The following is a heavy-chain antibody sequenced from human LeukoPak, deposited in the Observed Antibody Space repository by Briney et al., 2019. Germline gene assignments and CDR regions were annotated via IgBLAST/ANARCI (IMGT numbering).Heavy chain of an antibody. Sequence: PGGSLRLSCAASGFTFSSYSMNLVRQAPGKGLEWVSSISSSSSYIYYADSVKGRFTISRDNAKNSLYLQMNSLRAEDTAVYYCARGLEDIVVAEGAFDIWGQGTMVTVSS. CDR2: ISSSSSYI. V-gene: IGHV3-21*01. CDR1: GFTFSSYS. J-gene: IGHJ3*02. CDR3: ARGLEDIVVAEGAFDI. D-gene: IGHD2-2*01.